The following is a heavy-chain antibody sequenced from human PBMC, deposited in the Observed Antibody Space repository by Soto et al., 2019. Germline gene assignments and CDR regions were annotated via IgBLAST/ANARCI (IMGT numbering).Heavy chain of an antibody. J-gene: IGHJ5*02. Sequence: SETLSLTCTVSGGSISSSSYYWGWIRQPPGKGLEWIGSIYYSGSTYYNPSLKSRVTISVDTSKNQFSLKLSSVTAADTAVYYCARHARLSMVTTATTNWFDPWGQGTLVTVS. CDR3: ARHARLSMVTTATTNWFDP. V-gene: IGHV4-39*01. D-gene: IGHD4-17*01. CDR2: IYYSGST. CDR1: GGSISSSSYY.